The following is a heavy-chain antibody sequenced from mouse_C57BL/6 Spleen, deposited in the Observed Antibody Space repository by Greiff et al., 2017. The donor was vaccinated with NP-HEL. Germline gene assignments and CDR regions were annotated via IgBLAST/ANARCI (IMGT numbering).Heavy chain of an antibody. V-gene: IGHV2-2*01. CDR1: GFSLTSYG. D-gene: IGHD1-1*01. J-gene: IGHJ4*01. CDR3: ARNSPYGSRGGAMDY. Sequence: QVQLQQSGPGLVQPSQSLSITCTVSGFSLTSYGVHWVRQSPGKGLEWLGVIWSGGSTDYNAAFISRLSISKDNSKSQVFFKMNSLPADDTAIYYCARNSPYGSRGGAMDYWGQGTSVTVSS. CDR2: IWSGGST.